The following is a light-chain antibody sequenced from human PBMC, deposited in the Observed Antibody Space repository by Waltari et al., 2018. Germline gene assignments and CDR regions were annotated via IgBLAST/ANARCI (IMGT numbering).Light chain of an antibody. CDR2: EVS. Sequence: IVMTQTPLSLSVMPGQSASISRKSNQSLLHDDGKTYLYWYLQKPGQSPQLLIYEVSRRFYGVPDRFGGRGSGTYFTLEISEVEAEDVGVYYCMQGVHLWTFGQGTKVEIK. J-gene: IGKJ1*01. CDR1: QSLLHDDGKTY. CDR3: MQGVHLWT. V-gene: IGKV2-29*02.